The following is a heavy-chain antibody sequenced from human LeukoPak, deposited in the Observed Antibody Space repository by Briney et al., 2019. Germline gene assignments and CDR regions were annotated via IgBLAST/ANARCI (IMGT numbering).Heavy chain of an antibody. V-gene: IGHV3-48*01. J-gene: IGHJ4*02. CDR2: ISSSSSTI. CDR3: ARGEYYDSSGYYPPGDY. D-gene: IGHD3-22*01. Sequence: VXXISSSSSTIYYADSVKGRFTISRDNAKNSLYLQMNSLRAEDTAVYYCARGEYYDSSGYYPPGDYWGQGTLVTVSS.